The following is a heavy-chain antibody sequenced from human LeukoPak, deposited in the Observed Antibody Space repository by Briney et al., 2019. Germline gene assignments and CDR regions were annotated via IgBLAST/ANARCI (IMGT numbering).Heavy chain of an antibody. J-gene: IGHJ5*02. CDR1: GGSISSGGYY. D-gene: IGHD2-15*01. CDR3: ARDVGRYCSGGSCYSRWFDP. CDR2: IYHSGST. V-gene: IGHV4-30-2*05. Sequence: SETLSLTCTVSGGSISSGGYYWSWIRQPPGKGLEWIGYIYHSGSTYYNPSLKSRVTISVDTSKNQFSLKLSSVTAADTAVYYCARDVGRYCSGGSCYSRWFDPWGQGTLVTVSS.